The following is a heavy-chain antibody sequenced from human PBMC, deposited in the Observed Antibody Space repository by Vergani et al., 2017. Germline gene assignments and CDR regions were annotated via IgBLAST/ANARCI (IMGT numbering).Heavy chain of an antibody. CDR2: INPSGGST. D-gene: IGHD2-15*01. CDR1: GYPFTSYY. CDR3: ARGGYCSGGSCYPHDYYYDMDV. Sequence: QVQLVQSGAEVKKPGASVKVSCKASGYPFTSYYMHWVRQAPGQGLEWMGIINPSGGSTSYAQKFQGRVTMTRDTSTSTVYMELSSLRSEDTAVYYCARGGYCSGGSCYPHDYYYDMDVWGKGTTVTVSS. J-gene: IGHJ6*03. V-gene: IGHV1-46*03.